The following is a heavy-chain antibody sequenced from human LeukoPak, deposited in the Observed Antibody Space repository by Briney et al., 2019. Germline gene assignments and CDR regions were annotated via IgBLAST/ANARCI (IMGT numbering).Heavy chain of an antibody. V-gene: IGHV3-23*01. CDR2: ISGSGGST. D-gene: IGHD5-12*01. J-gene: IGHJ5*02. CDR1: GFTFSSYA. CDR3: ATYRQVLLPFEA. Sequence: GGSLRLSCAASGFTFSSYAMSWVRQAPGKGLEWVSAISGSGGSTYYADSVKGRFTISRDNSRNTLSLQMNSLRAEDTAIYYCATYRQVLLPFEAWGQGTLVTVSA.